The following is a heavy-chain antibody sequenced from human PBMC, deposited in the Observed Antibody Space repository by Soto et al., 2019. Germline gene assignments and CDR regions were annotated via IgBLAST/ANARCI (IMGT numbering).Heavy chain of an antibody. CDR3: ARDLGRYCSGGSCYSDAFDI. V-gene: IGHV3-7*01. CDR2: IKQDGSEK. D-gene: IGHD2-15*01. Sequence: PGGSLRLSCAASGFTFSSYWMSWVRQAPGKGLEWVANIKQDGSEKYYVDSVKGRFTISRDNAKNSLYLQMNSLRAEDTAVYYCARDLGRYCSGGSCYSDAFDIWGQGTMVTVSS. J-gene: IGHJ3*02. CDR1: GFTFSSYW.